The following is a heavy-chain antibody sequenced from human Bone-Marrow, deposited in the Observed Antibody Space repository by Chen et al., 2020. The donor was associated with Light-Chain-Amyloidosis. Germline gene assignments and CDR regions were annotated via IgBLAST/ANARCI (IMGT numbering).Heavy chain of an antibody. D-gene: IGHD3-3*01. CDR2: INHSGST. V-gene: IGHV4-34*01. Sequence: QVQLQQWGAGRLKPSETLSLTCAVDGGSFRGYYWRWIRQPPGKGLEWIGEINHSGSTNYNPSLKSRVTISVDTSKNQFSLKLSSVTAADTAVYYCARVNPNYDFWSGYYWHFDYWGQGTLVTVSS. CDR1: GGSFRGYY. CDR3: ARVNPNYDFWSGYYWHFDY. J-gene: IGHJ4*02.